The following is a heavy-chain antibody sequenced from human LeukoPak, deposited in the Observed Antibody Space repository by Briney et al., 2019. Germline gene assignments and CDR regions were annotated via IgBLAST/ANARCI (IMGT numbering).Heavy chain of an antibody. J-gene: IGHJ6*02. D-gene: IGHD6-19*01. V-gene: IGHV3-23*01. CDR3: ANAGIAVAPTYYYGMDV. CDR1: GFTFSSYA. Sequence: GGSLRLSCAASGFTFSSYAMSWVRQAPGKGLEWVSAISGSGGSTYYADSVKGRFTISRDNSKNTLYLQMNSLRAEDTAVYYCANAGIAVAPTYYYGMDVWGQGTTVTVSS. CDR2: ISGSGGST.